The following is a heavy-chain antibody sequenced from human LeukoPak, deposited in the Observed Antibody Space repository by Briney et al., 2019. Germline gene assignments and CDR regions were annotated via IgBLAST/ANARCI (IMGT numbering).Heavy chain of an antibody. J-gene: IGHJ4*02. D-gene: IGHD3-16*02. CDR3: AKERGSYRYTVDYYFDY. CDR2: ISGSGGST. V-gene: IGHV3-23*01. Sequence: GGSLRLSCAASGFTFSSYAMSWVRQAPGKGLEWVSAISGSGGSTYYADSVKGRFTISRDNSKNTLYLQMNSLRAEDTAVYYCAKERGSYRYTVDYYFDYWGQGTLVTVSS. CDR1: GFTFSSYA.